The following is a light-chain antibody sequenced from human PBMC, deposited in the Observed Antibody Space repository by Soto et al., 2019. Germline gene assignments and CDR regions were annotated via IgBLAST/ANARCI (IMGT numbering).Light chain of an antibody. J-gene: IGKJ5*01. Sequence: DIQMTQSPSSVSASVGDGVTITCRASQDINSFLAWYQQKPGKAPKLLIYAASTLHIGVPSRFSGSGSGTDFTLTISSLQPEDFATYYCQQSYSTPPITFGQGTRLEIK. CDR2: AAS. CDR1: QDINSF. CDR3: QQSYSTPPIT. V-gene: IGKV1-12*01.